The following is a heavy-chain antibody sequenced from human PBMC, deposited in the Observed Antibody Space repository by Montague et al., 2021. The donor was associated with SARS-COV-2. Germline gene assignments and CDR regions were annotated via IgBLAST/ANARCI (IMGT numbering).Heavy chain of an antibody. CDR3: VHSYADYLFDY. D-gene: IGHD4-17*01. V-gene: IGHV2-5*02. Sequence: PLLVKPTQTLTLTCSFSGFSLRTSGVGVGWIRQPPGKALEWLAVIYWDDDKRYSPSLKSRLTITKDTSKNQVVLTMTNMDPVDTATYYCVHSYADYLFDYWGQGTLVSVSS. CDR1: GFSLRTSGVG. CDR2: IYWDDDK. J-gene: IGHJ4*02.